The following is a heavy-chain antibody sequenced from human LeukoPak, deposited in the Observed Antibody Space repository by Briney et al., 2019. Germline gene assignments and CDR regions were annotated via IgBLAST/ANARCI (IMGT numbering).Heavy chain of an antibody. J-gene: IGHJ3*02. D-gene: IGHD5-12*01. CDR1: GGSISSGGYS. Sequence: SETLSLTCAVSGGSISSGGYSWSWVRQPPGEGLEWVGYTYHSGTTYYNPSLQSRVTISLDRSKNQFSLKLSSMTAADTAVYYCASGNTGYDRDAFDIWGQGTMVTVSS. CDR2: TYHSGTT. CDR3: ASGNTGYDRDAFDI. V-gene: IGHV4-30-2*01.